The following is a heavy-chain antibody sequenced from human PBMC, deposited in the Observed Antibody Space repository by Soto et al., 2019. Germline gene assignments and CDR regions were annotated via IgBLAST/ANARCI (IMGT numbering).Heavy chain of an antibody. CDR3: ATSNWFDP. CDR2: IYHSGST. J-gene: IGHJ5*02. D-gene: IGHD2-2*01. CDR1: GGSISSGGYS. V-gene: IGHV4-30-2*01. Sequence: SETLSLTCAVSGGSISSGGYSWSWIRQPPGKGLEWIGYIYHSGSTYCNPSLKSRVTISVDRSKNQFSLKLSSVTAADTAVYYCATSNWFDPWGQGTLVTVSS.